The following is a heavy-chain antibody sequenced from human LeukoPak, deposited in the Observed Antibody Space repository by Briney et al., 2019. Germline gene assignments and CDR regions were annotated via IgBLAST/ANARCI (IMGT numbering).Heavy chain of an antibody. J-gene: IGHJ4*02. D-gene: IGHD3-10*01. CDR3: ARDPIVRSVPLDH. CDR2: INPNSGDK. CDR1: GYTFTGYY. Sequence: ASVKVSCKASGYTFTGYYMHCVRQAPGQGLEWMGWINPNSGDKKYAQKFQGRVTMTRDTSISTAYMELSSLRSDDTAVYYCARDPIVRSVPLDHWGQGTLVTVSS. V-gene: IGHV1-2*02.